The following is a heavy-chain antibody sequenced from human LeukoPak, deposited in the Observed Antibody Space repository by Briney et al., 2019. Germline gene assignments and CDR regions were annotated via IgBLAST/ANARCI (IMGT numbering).Heavy chain of an antibody. CDR3: ARGRVIRYQEDAFDI. CDR2: IYYSGST. D-gene: IGHD2-21*01. CDR1: GGSISSGDYY. V-gene: IGHV4-30-4*08. J-gene: IGHJ3*02. Sequence: PSETLSLTCTVSGGSISSGDYYWSWIRQPPGKGLEWIGYIYYSGSTYYNPSLKSRVTISVDTSKNQFSLKLSYVTAADTAVYYCARGRVIRYQEDAFDIWGQGTMVTVSS.